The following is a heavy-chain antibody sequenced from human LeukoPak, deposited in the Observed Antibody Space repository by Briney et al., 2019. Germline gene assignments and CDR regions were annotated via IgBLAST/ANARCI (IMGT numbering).Heavy chain of an antibody. Sequence: GASVKVSCKASGYTFTGYYMHWVRQAPGQGLEWMGWINPNSGGTNYAQKFQGRVTMTRDTSISTAYMELSRLRSDDTAVYYCARDIVVVVAGEPVDAFDIWGQGTMVTVSS. CDR3: ARDIVVVVAGEPVDAFDI. J-gene: IGHJ3*02. V-gene: IGHV1-2*02. CDR2: INPNSGGT. D-gene: IGHD2-15*01. CDR1: GYTFTGYY.